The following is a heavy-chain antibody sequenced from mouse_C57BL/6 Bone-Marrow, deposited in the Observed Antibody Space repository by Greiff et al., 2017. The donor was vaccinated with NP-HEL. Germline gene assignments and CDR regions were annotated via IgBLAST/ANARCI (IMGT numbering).Heavy chain of an antibody. CDR1: GYTFTSYG. CDR2: IYPRSGNT. Sequence: QVQLQQSGAELARPGASVKLSCKASGYTFTSYGISWVKQRTGQGLEWIGEIYPRSGNTYYNEKFKGKATLTADKSSSIAYMELRSLTSEDSAVYFCARFITTVVDYYAMDYWGQGTSVTVSS. J-gene: IGHJ4*01. D-gene: IGHD1-1*01. V-gene: IGHV1-81*01. CDR3: ARFITTVVDYYAMDY.